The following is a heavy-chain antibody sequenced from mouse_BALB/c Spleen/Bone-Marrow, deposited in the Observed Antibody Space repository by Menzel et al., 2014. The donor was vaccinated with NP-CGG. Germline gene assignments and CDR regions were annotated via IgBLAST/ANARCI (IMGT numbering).Heavy chain of an antibody. Sequence: VKVVESAAELARPGASVKMSCKASGYTFTSNTIQWVKQRPGQGLEWIGYINPTRGYTDYNQKFKDKTTLTADKSSSTAYMQLSSLTSEDSAVYYCARETTYYAYFDYWGQGTILTVSS. CDR3: ARETTYYAYFDY. CDR2: INPTRGYT. CDR1: GYTFTSNT. V-gene: IGHV1-4*02. D-gene: IGHD1-1*01. J-gene: IGHJ2*01.